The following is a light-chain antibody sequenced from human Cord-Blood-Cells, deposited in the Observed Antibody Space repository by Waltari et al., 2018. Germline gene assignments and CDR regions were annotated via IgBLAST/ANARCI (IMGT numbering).Light chain of an antibody. J-gene: IGKJ2*01. CDR1: QSVLYSSNNKNY. CDR2: WAS. Sequence: DIAMTQSPDSLAVSLAARATITCKSSQSVLYSSNNKNYLAWYQQKPGQPPKLLIYWASTRESGVPDRFSGSGSGTDFTLTISSLQAEDVAVYYCQQYYSTPYTFGQGTKLEIK. CDR3: QQYYSTPYT. V-gene: IGKV4-1*01.